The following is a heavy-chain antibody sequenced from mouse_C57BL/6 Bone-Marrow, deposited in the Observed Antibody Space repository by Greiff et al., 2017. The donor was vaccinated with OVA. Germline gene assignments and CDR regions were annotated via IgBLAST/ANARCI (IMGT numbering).Heavy chain of an antibody. CDR2: IWTGGGT. CDR1: GFSLTSYA. D-gene: IGHD2-3*01. Sequence: VQLKESGPGLVAPSQSLSITCTVSGFSLTSYAITWVRQPPGKGLEWLGVIWTGGGTNYYSALKSRLSISKDDYKSQDLLKMNSLQTDDAARYYCTKYDNYWYFDVWGKGTTVTVSS. CDR3: TKYDNYWYFDV. V-gene: IGHV2-9-1*01. J-gene: IGHJ1*03.